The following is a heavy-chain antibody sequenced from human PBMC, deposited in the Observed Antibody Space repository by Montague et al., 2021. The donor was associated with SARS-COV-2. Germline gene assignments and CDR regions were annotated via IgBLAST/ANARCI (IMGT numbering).Heavy chain of an antibody. D-gene: IGHD6-13*01. CDR3: ARALIYRSSWYAYFDY. CDR1: GGSISSYY. J-gene: IGHJ4*02. CDR2: VYYSGST. Sequence: SETLSLTCTVSGGSISSYYWNWIRQSPGKGLEWIGYVYYSGSTRYSPSLRGRVIISADTSKSQISLRLTSVTAADTAMYFCARALIYRSSWYAYFDYWGQGTLVTVSS. V-gene: IGHV4-59*01.